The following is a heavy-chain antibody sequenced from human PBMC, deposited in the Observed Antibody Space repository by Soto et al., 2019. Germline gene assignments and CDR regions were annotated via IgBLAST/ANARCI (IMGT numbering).Heavy chain of an antibody. CDR1: GGTFRNSA. Sequence: QVQLEQSGAEVKKPGSSVKLSCKASGGTFRNSAISWVRQAPGQGLEWMGGIMPIFRTPDYAQKFQGRVTTTADESTTTAYMELRGLTSDDTAVYYCARDNDRPQLGGNYYYILDVWCHGTTVTVSS. V-gene: IGHV1-69*12. CDR3: ARDNDRPQLGGNYYYILDV. CDR2: IMPIFRTP. D-gene: IGHD1-1*01. J-gene: IGHJ6*02.